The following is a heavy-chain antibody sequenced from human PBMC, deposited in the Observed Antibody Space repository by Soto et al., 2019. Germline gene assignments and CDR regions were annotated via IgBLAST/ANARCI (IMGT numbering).Heavy chain of an antibody. CDR2: ISSSSYI. V-gene: IGHV3-21*01. D-gene: IGHD5-12*01. J-gene: IGHJ4*02. CDR1: GFTFSSYS. CDR3: ARMSMVAFSTTFDY. Sequence: GGSLRLSCAASGFTFSSYSMNWVRQAPGKGLEWVSSISSSSYIYYADSVKGRFTISRDNAKNSLYLQMNSLRAEDTAVYYCARMSMVAFSTTFDYWGQGTLVTVSS.